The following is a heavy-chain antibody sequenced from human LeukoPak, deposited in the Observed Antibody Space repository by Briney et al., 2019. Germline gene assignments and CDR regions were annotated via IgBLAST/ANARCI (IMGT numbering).Heavy chain of an antibody. D-gene: IGHD3-16*01. J-gene: IGHJ4*02. CDR3: AKLKGDCVWYFDY. Sequence: PGGSLRLSCAASGFTFSSYAMSWVRQAPGKGLEWVSAISGSGGSTYYADSVKGRFTISRDNSKNTLYLQMNSMRAEDTAVYYCAKLKGDCVWYFDYWGQGSLVAVSS. CDR1: GFTFSSYA. CDR2: ISGSGGST. V-gene: IGHV3-23*01.